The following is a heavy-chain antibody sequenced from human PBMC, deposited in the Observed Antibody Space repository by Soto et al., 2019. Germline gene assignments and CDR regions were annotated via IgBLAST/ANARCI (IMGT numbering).Heavy chain of an antibody. V-gene: IGHV4-34*10. CDR2: INHVGIT. CDR3: VRARALGFSNWFDP. Sequence: PSETLSLTCAVSGGSFRGFYWTWIRQSPGKGLEWLGDINHVGITNYNPSLKSRVTMSADTSASTAYMDLARLKSDDTAVYYCVRARALGFSNWFDPWGRGTLVTVSS. CDR1: GGSFRGFY. J-gene: IGHJ5*02. D-gene: IGHD3-10*01.